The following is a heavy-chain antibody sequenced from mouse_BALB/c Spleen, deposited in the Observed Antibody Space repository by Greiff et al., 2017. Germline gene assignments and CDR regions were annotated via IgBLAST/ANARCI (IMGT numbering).Heavy chain of an antibody. CDR1: GFAFSSYA. Sequence: DVKLVESGGGLVKPGGSLKLSCAASGFAFSSYAMSWVRQTPEKRLEWVASISSGGSTYYPDSVKGRFTISRDNARNILYLQMSSLRSEDTAMYYCARYGYDGVAMDYWGQGTSVTVSS. J-gene: IGHJ4*01. CDR3: ARYGYDGVAMDY. CDR2: ISSGGST. D-gene: IGHD2-2*01. V-gene: IGHV5-6-5*01.